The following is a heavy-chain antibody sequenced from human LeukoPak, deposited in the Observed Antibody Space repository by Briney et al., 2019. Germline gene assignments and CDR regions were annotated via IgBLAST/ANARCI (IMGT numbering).Heavy chain of an antibody. Sequence: GGSLRLSCVVSGFTFSTYSMTWVRQAPGKGLEWVANIKYDGSEKYYVDSVKGRFTISRDNAKNSLYLQMLSLRAEDTAVYYCTSDRERSVIVWGQGTMVTVSS. V-gene: IGHV3-7*01. CDR3: TSDRERSVIV. J-gene: IGHJ3*01. D-gene: IGHD3-22*01. CDR2: IKYDGSEK. CDR1: GFTFSTYS.